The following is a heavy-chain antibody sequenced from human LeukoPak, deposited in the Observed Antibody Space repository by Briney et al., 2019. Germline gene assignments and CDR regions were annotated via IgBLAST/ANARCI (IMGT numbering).Heavy chain of an antibody. CDR2: ISAYNGNK. CDR3: ARDLARIIPAATTFDF. CDR1: GYTFTSYG. J-gene: IGHJ4*02. V-gene: IGHV1-18*01. Sequence: ASVKVSCKASGYTFTSYGISWVRQAPGQGLEWMGWISAYNGNKNYTQKLQGRVTMTTDTSTSTAYMELRSLRSDDTAVYYCARDLARIIPAATTFDFWGQGTLVTVSS. D-gene: IGHD2-2*01.